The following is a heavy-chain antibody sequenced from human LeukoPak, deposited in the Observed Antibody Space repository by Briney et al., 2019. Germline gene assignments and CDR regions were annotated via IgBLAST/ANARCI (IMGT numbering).Heavy chain of an antibody. J-gene: IGHJ5*02. CDR3: ARVETGTTRGNWFDP. V-gene: IGHV1-24*01. D-gene: IGHD1-1*01. Sequence: ASVKVSCKVSGYTLTELSMHWVRQAPGKGLEWMGGFDPEDGETIYAQKFQGRVTMTEDTSTDTAYMELSRLRSDDTAVYYCARVETGTTRGNWFDPWGQGTLVTVSS. CDR1: GYTLTELS. CDR2: FDPEDGET.